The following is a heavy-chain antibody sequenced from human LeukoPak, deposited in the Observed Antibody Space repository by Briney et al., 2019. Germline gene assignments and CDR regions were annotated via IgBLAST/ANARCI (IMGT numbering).Heavy chain of an antibody. CDR1: GYTFTGYY. Sequence: VASVKVSCKASGYTFTGYYMHWVRQAPGQGLEWMGWINPNSGGTNYAQKFQGRVTTTRDTSISTAYMELSRLRSDDTAVYYCARDGGEWELSSSWSFYYYMDVWGKGTTVTISS. CDR3: ARDGGEWELSSSWSFYYYMDV. V-gene: IGHV1-2*02. J-gene: IGHJ6*03. D-gene: IGHD6-13*01. CDR2: INPNSGGT.